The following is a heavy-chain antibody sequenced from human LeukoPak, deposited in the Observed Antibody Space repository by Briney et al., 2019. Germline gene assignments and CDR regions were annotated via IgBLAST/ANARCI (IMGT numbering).Heavy chain of an antibody. V-gene: IGHV1-2*02. Sequence: GASVKVSCKASGYTFTGYYMHWVRQAPGQGLEWMGWISPNSGGTNYAQKFQGRVTMTRDTSISTAYMELSRLRSDDTAVYYCARDRVGARKFDYWGQGTLVTVSS. CDR2: ISPNSGGT. D-gene: IGHD1-26*01. J-gene: IGHJ4*02. CDR3: ARDRVGARKFDY. CDR1: GYTFTGYY.